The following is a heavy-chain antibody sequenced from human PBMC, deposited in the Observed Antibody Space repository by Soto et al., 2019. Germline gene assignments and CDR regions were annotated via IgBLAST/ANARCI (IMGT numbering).Heavy chain of an antibody. Sequence: PGESLKISCKGSGYSFTSYWIGWVRQMPGKGLEWMGIIYPGDSDTRYSPSFQGQVTISADKSISTASLKLSSVTAADTAVYYCARDIGSYAYGEGYWGQGIQVTV. J-gene: IGHJ4*02. CDR1: GYSFTSYW. CDR3: ARDIGSYAYGEGY. V-gene: IGHV5-51*01. CDR2: IYPGDSDT. D-gene: IGHD2-15*01.